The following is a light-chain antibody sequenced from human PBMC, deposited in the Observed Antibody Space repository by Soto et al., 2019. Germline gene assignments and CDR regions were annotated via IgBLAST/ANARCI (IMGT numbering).Light chain of an antibody. CDR1: QIVTSSY. Sequence: EIVLTQSPGTLSLAPGERATLFCRVSQIVTSSYLAWYQQKPGQAPRLLIYGASSRATGIPDRFSGSGSGTDVTLTISRLEPEDFAVYYCQQHGSSPPSWTFGQGTKVEIK. CDR2: GAS. J-gene: IGKJ1*01. V-gene: IGKV3-20*01. CDR3: QQHGSSPPSWT.